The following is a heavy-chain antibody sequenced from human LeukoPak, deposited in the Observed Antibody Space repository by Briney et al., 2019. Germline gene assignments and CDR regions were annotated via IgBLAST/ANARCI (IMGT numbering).Heavy chain of an antibody. J-gene: IGHJ4*02. CDR1: GYSISSGYY. Sequence: SETLSLTCAGSGYSISSGYYWGWIRQPPGKRMESIGSMYHSGNTYYNPSLKSRVTISIDTSKNQFSLKLSSVTAADTAIYYCARLRGQGFDSWGQGTLVTVSS. CDR2: MYHSGNT. CDR3: ARLRGQGFDS. V-gene: IGHV4-38-2*01.